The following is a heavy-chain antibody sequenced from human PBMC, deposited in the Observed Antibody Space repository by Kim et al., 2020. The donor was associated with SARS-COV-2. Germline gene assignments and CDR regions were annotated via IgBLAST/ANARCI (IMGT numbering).Heavy chain of an antibody. J-gene: IGHJ4*02. D-gene: IGHD3-3*01. Sequence: DTVKGRFTIARDTAKKSLYLQMNSLRDEDTGVYFCARSRNDFWTCLFDSWGQGTLVTVYS. CDR3: ARSRNDFWTCLFDS. V-gene: IGHV3-21*01.